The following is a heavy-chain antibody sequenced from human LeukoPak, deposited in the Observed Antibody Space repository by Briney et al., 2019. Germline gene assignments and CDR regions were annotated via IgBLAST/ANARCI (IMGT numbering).Heavy chain of an antibody. Sequence: ESGPTLVKPTQTLTLTCTFSGFSLSTSGVGVGWIRQPPGKALEWLALIYWDDDKRYSPSLKSRLTITKDTSKNQVVLTMTNMDPVDTATYYCAHSRTYCTSTNCYVGNWFDPWGQGTLVTVSS. CDR1: GFSLSTSGVG. CDR2: IYWDDDK. CDR3: AHSRTYCTSTNCYVGNWFDP. D-gene: IGHD2-2*01. J-gene: IGHJ5*02. V-gene: IGHV2-5*02.